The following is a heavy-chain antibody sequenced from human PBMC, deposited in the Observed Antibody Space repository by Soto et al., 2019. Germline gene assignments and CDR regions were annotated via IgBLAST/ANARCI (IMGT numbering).Heavy chain of an antibody. CDR3: ARYLHKAATHTNWFDP. Sequence: QVQLVESGGALVKPGGSLRLSCAASGFPFGDYYMSWIRQAPGKGLEWVSYISFTGSITYYADSVRGRFTISRDNARSSLYLQTNSLRGEETAVSYCARYLHKAATHTNWFDPWGQGALVTVSS. CDR1: GFPFGDYY. J-gene: IGHJ5*02. D-gene: IGHD2-15*01. V-gene: IGHV3-11*01. CDR2: ISFTGSIT.